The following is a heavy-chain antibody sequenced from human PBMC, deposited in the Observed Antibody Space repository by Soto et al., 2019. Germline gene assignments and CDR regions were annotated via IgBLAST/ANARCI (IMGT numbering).Heavy chain of an antibody. D-gene: IGHD6-13*01. CDR1: GYTFTSYG. CDR3: ARDTTISSSWYYYYGMDV. Sequence: ASVKVSCKASGYTFTSYGISWVRQAPGQGLEWMGWISAYNGNTNYAQKLQGRVTMTTDTSTSTAYMELRSLRSDDTAVYYCARDTTISSSWYYYYGMDVWGQGTTVTVS. J-gene: IGHJ6*02. V-gene: IGHV1-18*01. CDR2: ISAYNGNT.